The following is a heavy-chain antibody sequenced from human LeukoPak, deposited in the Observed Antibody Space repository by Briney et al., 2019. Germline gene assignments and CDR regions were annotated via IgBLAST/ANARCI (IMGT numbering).Heavy chain of an antibody. CDR2: ISYDGSNK. D-gene: IGHD4-23*01. CDR3: ARDTYGGASY. Sequence: GGSLRLSCAASGFTFSSYAMHWVRQAPGKGLEWVAVISYDGSNKYYADSVKGRFTISRDTSKNTLYLQMNSLRPEDTAVYYCARDTYGGASYWGQGTLVTVSS. V-gene: IGHV3-30*04. J-gene: IGHJ4*02. CDR1: GFTFSSYA.